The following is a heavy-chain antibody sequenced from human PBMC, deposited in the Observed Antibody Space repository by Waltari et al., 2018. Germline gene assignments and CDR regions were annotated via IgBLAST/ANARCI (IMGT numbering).Heavy chain of an antibody. CDR3: ARGPRMGIYGGNSGRRAGFDY. CDR2: INHSGST. D-gene: IGHD2-21*02. Sequence: QVQLQQWGAGLLKPSATLSLPCAVYGGSFSGSYWSWIRQPPGKGLEWTGEINHSGSTNYDPSLKRRVTISVDTSKNQVSLTLSSVTAADTAVYYCARGPRMGIYGGNSGRRAGFDYWGQGTLVTVSS. J-gene: IGHJ4*02. CDR1: GGSFSGSY. V-gene: IGHV4-34*01.